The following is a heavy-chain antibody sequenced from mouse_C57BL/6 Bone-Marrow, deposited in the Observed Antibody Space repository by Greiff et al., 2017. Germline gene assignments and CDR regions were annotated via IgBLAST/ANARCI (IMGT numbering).Heavy chain of an antibody. V-gene: IGHV1-72*01. CDR2: IDPNSGGT. Sequence: QVQLQQPGAELVKPGASVKLSCKASGYTFTSYWMHWVKQRPGRGLEWIGRIDPNSGGTKYNEKFKSKATLTVDKPSSTAYMQRSSLTSDDSAVFYCARSAYSIYVGYFDVWGTGTTVTVSS. J-gene: IGHJ1*03. D-gene: IGHD2-5*01. CDR3: ARSAYSIYVGYFDV. CDR1: GYTFTSYW.